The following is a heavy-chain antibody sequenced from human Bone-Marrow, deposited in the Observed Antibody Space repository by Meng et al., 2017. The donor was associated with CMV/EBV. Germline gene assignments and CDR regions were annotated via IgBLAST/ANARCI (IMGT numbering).Heavy chain of an antibody. Sequence: CAASGFTFSNYAMHWVRQAPGKGLEWVAVILYDGSNKYFADSVKSRFTISRDNSKNTLYLQMNSLRPEDTAVYYCGRSNNQLLSWIDPWGQGTLVTVSS. CDR3: GRSNNQLLSWIDP. J-gene: IGHJ5*02. CDR1: GFTFSNYA. CDR2: ILYDGSNK. V-gene: IGHV3-30-3*01. D-gene: IGHD2-2*01.